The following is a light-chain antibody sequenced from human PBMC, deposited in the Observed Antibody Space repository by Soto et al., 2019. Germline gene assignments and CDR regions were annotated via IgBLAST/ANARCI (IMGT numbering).Light chain of an antibody. Sequence: DIQMTQSPSTLSATVGDRVTITCRASQSISSWWAWYQQKPGKAPKLLIYKASTLESGVPSRFSGSGSGTEFTLTISSLQPDYFATYYSQQSCTFGPGTKVDIK. CDR2: KAS. CDR3: QQSCT. CDR1: QSISSW. V-gene: IGKV1-5*03. J-gene: IGKJ3*01.